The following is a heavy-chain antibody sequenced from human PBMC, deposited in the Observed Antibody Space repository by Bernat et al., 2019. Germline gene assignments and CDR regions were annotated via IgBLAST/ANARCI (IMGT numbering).Heavy chain of an antibody. Sequence: QVQLVQSGAEVKKPGASVKVSCKASGYTFTSYAMHWVRQAPGQRLEWMGWINAGNGNTKYSQKFQGRVTITRDTSASTAFMELSSLRSEDTAVYYCARDAYGSLQDAFDIWGQGTMVTVSS. D-gene: IGHD6-6*01. J-gene: IGHJ3*02. CDR1: GYTFTSYA. CDR3: ARDAYGSLQDAFDI. CDR2: INAGNGNT. V-gene: IGHV1-3*01.